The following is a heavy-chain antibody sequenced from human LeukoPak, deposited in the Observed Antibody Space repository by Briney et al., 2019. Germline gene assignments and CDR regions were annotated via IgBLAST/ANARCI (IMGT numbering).Heavy chain of an antibody. Sequence: GGSLRLSCAASGFSFSPSWMHWVRQAPGMGLEWVSRTNGDGADTIYADSVKGRFTISRDKAKNKLYLQMNSLRAEDTAVYYCTRDPHGGVDYWGQGTLVTVSS. CDR2: TNGDGADT. J-gene: IGHJ4*02. D-gene: IGHD3-10*01. CDR3: TRDPHGGVDY. CDR1: GFSFSPSW. V-gene: IGHV3-74*01.